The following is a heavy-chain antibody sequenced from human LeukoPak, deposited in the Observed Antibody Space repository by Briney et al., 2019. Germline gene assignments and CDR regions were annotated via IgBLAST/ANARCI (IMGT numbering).Heavy chain of an antibody. CDR3: ARGLDPNWFDP. CDR2: INPNSGGT. V-gene: IGHV1-2*02. J-gene: IGHJ5*02. D-gene: IGHD1-1*01. CDR1: GYTFTGYY. Sequence: VASVKVSCKASGYTFTGYYMHWVRQAPGQGLEWMGWINPNSGGTNYAQKFQGRVTMTRDTSTSTVYMELSSPRSEDTAVYYCARGLDPNWFDPWGQGTLVTVSS.